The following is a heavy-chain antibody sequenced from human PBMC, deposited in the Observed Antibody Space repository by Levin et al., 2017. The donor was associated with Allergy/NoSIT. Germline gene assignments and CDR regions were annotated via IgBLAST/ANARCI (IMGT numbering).Heavy chain of an antibody. V-gene: IGHV3-30*18. CDR1: GFTFSSYG. CDR2: ISYDGSNK. CDR3: AKDAAELQNWFDP. J-gene: IGHJ5*02. D-gene: IGHD1-26*01. Sequence: GESLKISCAASGFTFSSYGMHWVRQAPGKGLEWVAVISYDGSNKYYADSVKGRFTISRDNSKNTLYLQMNSLRAEDTAVYYCAKDAAELQNWFDPWGQGTLVTVSS.